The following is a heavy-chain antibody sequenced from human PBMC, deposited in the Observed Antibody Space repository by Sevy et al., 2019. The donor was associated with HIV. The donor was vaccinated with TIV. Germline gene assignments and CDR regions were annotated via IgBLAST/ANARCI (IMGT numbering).Heavy chain of an antibody. CDR3: ARGLKNGWFDP. CDR2: ISSGSTYI. Sequence: GGSLRLSCAASGFSFNTYTMDWVRQAPGKGLEWVSSISSGSTYIFYADSVKGRFTISRDNAKNSLFLQMSGLRVEDTAVYYWARGLKNGWFDPWGQGTLVTVSS. V-gene: IGHV3-21*01. D-gene: IGHD1-1*01. CDR1: GFSFNTYT. J-gene: IGHJ5*02.